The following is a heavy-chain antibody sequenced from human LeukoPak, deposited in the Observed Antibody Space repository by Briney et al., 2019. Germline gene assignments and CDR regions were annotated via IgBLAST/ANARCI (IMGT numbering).Heavy chain of an antibody. CDR3: ASLDWEAAAGSRNWFDP. Sequence: SETLSLTCTVSGGSISTYYWSWIRQPPGKGLEWIGEINHSGSTNYNPSLKSRVTISVDTSKNQFSLKLSSVTAADTAVYYCASLDWEAAAGSRNWFDPWGQGTLVTVSS. CDR2: INHSGST. V-gene: IGHV4-34*01. J-gene: IGHJ5*02. CDR1: GGSISTYY. D-gene: IGHD6-13*01.